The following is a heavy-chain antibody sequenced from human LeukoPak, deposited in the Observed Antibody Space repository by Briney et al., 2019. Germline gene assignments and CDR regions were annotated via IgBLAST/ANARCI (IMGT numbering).Heavy chain of an antibody. CDR1: GFTFSDYW. D-gene: IGHD3-10*02. CDR2: IKKDGSEK. J-gene: IGHJ6*04. Sequence: GGSLRLSCAASGFTFSDYWMSWVRQAPGKGLEWVANIKKDGSEKHYVDSVKGRFTISRDNAKNSLYLQMNSLRAEDTAVYYCAELGITMIGGVWGKGTTVTISS. V-gene: IGHV3-7*01. CDR3: AELGITMIGGV.